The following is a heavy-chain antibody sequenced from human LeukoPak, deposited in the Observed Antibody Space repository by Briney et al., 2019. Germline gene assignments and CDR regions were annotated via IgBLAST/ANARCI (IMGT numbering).Heavy chain of an antibody. J-gene: IGHJ4*02. CDR1: GYTFTAYY. D-gene: IGHD1-26*01. Sequence: ASVTVSCKSSGYTFTAYYMHWVRQAPGHGLEWMGWINPNSGATQYAQKFQGRVTMTRDTSISTVYMELSGLKSDDTAVYYCARDGNFDYWGQGTLVTVSS. CDR3: ARDGNFDY. V-gene: IGHV1-2*02. CDR2: INPNSGAT.